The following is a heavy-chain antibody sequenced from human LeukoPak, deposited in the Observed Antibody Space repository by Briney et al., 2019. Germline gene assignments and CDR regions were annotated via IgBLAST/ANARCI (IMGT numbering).Heavy chain of an antibody. V-gene: IGHV4-39*07. CDR1: GGSISSSSYY. D-gene: IGHD2-15*01. CDR3: ARVTAYCSGGNCYFTYFDS. J-gene: IGHJ4*02. CDR2: MYHSGNT. Sequence: SETLSLTCTVSGGSISSSSYYWGWIRQPPGKGLEWIGTMYHSGNTYDNPSLKSRVSISVDTSNNQFSLRLSSVTAADTAVYYCARVTAYCSGGNCYFTYFDSWGQGTRVTVSS.